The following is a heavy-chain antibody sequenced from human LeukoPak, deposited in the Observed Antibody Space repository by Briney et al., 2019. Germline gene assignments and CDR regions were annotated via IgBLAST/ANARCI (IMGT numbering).Heavy chain of an antibody. V-gene: IGHV4-31*03. Sequence: PSETLSLTCTVSGGSVSSGGYYWSWIRQHPGKGLEWIGYIYYSGSTYYNPSLKSRVSISVDTSKNQFSLKLSSVTAADTAVYYCARANYYDSSSYPHAAFDIWGQGTMVTVSS. CDR1: GGSVSSGGYY. CDR2: IYYSGST. CDR3: ARANYYDSSSYPHAAFDI. D-gene: IGHD3-22*01. J-gene: IGHJ3*02.